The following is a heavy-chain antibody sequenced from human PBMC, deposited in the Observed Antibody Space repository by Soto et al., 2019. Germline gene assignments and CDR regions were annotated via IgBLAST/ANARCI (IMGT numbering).Heavy chain of an antibody. CDR1: GFIFRSYA. J-gene: IGHJ4*02. D-gene: IGHD2-2*01. Sequence: EVRLLESGGGLVQPGGSLRLSCAASGFIFRSYALSWVRQAPGKGLEWVSIISGSGATTYYADSVKGRFTISRDNSKSTLYLQMKSLRAEDTAVYYCAKRFRPALAEDDFDYWGQGTLVTVSS. CDR3: AKRFRPALAEDDFDY. V-gene: IGHV3-23*01. CDR2: ISGSGATT.